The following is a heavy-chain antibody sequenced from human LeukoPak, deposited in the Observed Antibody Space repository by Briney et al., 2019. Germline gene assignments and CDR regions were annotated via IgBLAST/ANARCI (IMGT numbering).Heavy chain of an antibody. CDR1: GFTFSSYG. V-gene: IGHV3-30*02. CDR3: AKDWSTDWSNWFDS. Sequence: SGGSLRLSCAASGFTFSSYGMHWVRQAPGKGREWGAFTRHDVSNKHYGDSVQGRFTISRDNSRNTLYLQMHSLRVEDTAMYYCAKDWSTDWSNWFDSWGPGSLVTVSS. J-gene: IGHJ5*01. CDR2: TRHDVSNK. D-gene: IGHD3-3*01.